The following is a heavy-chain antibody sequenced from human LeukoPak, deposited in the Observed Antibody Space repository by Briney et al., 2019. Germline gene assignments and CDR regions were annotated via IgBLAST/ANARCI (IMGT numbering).Heavy chain of an antibody. J-gene: IGHJ5*02. CDR3: ATSTKDSSGWYNWFDP. CDR1: GGSISSSNFY. Sequence: SETLSLACTDSGGSISSSNFYSGSVRHPPGKGLEWVGEINHSGSTNYNPSLKSRVTISVDTSKNQFSLKLSSVTAADTAVYYCATSTKDSSGWYNWFDPWGQGTLVTVSS. V-gene: IGHV4-39*07. CDR2: INHSGST. D-gene: IGHD6-19*01.